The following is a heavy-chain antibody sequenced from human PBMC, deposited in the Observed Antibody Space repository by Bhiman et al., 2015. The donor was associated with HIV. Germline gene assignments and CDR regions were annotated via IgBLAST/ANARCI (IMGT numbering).Heavy chain of an antibody. CDR2: ISRTSDYI. V-gene: IGHV3-21*01. J-gene: IGHJ4*02. D-gene: IGHD1-26*01. Sequence: EVQMVESGGGLVKPGGSLRLSCTASGFTFDTYNINWVRQAPGKGLEWVSSISRTSDYIYYADSVKGRFTTSRDNAKNSVYLQMSRLRADDTGVYYCARYGGSFQFDTWGQGTQVTV. CDR1: GFTFDTYN. CDR3: ARYGGSFQFDT.